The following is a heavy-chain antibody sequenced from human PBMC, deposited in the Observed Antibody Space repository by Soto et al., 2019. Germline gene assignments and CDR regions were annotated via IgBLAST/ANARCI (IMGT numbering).Heavy chain of an antibody. D-gene: IGHD3-22*01. V-gene: IGHV1-69*13. J-gene: IGHJ4*02. CDR3: ARYQGSYYYDSSGYLDY. Sequence: GVSVKVSCKASGGTFSSYAISWVRQAPGQGLEWMGGIIPIFGTANYAQKFQGRVTITADESTSTAYMELSSLRSEDTAVYYCARYQGSYYYDSSGYLDYWGQGTLVTVSS. CDR1: GGTFSSYA. CDR2: IIPIFGTA.